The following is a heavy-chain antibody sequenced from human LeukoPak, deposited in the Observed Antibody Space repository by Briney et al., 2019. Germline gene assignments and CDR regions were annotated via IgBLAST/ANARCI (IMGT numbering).Heavy chain of an antibody. Sequence: PGGSLRLSCAASGFTFSDYYMSWIRQAPGKGLEWASYISSSGSTIYYADSVKGRFTISRDNAKNSLYLQMNSLRAEDTAVYYCAIDPVTVTTFFDYWGPGTLVTVSS. J-gene: IGHJ4*02. CDR3: AIDPVTVTTFFDY. V-gene: IGHV3-11*04. D-gene: IGHD4-11*01. CDR1: GFTFSDYY. CDR2: ISSSGSTI.